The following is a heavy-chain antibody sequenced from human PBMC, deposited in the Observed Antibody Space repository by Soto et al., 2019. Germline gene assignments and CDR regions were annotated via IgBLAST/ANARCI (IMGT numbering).Heavy chain of an antibody. CDR3: TTGRGGHY. CDR1: GFTLSTYW. D-gene: IGHD1-1*01. CDR2: ISPDGRST. Sequence: GGSLRLSCAASGFTLSTYWMYWVRQAPGKGLVWVSGISPDGRSTGYADSVKGRFTTYRDNAKNTLYLEMNSLRDDDSAVYDCTTGRGGHYWGQGTLVTVSS. V-gene: IGHV3-74*01. J-gene: IGHJ4*02.